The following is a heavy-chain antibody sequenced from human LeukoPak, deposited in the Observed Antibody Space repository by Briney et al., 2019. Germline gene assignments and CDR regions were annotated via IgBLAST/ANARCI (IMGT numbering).Heavy chain of an antibody. D-gene: IGHD3-10*01. CDR1: GYTFRSYG. Sequence: ASVKVSCKASGYTFRSYGISWVRQAPGQGLEWMGWVSTDSGNTNYVQNLQGRVTMSTDTSTSTAYMELRSLRSDDTAVYYCARDSGSGGLDYWGQGTLVTVSS. V-gene: IGHV1-18*01. CDR3: ARDSGSGGLDY. CDR2: VSTDSGNT. J-gene: IGHJ4*02.